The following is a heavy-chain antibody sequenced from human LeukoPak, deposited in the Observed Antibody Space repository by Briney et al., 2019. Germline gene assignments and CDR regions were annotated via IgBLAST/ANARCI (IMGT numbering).Heavy chain of an antibody. CDR2: INAGNGNT. V-gene: IGHV1-3*01. Sequence: ASVKVSCKASGYTFTSYAMHWVRQAPGQRLEWMGWINAGNGNTKYSQKFQGRVTITRDTSASTAYMELSSLRSEDTAVYYCVRAKWYSSGWYGYWGQGTLVTVSS. CDR3: VRAKWYSSGWYGY. CDR1: GYTFTSYA. D-gene: IGHD6-19*01. J-gene: IGHJ4*02.